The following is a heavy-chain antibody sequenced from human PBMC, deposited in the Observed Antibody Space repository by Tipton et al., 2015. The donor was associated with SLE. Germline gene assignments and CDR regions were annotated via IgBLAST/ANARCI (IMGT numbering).Heavy chain of an antibody. J-gene: IGHJ5*02. D-gene: IGHD3-22*01. V-gene: IGHV4-4*02. CDR3: ARGTAYYHDSSDWFDP. Sequence: TLSLTCAVSGGSISSSNWWSWVRQPPGKGLEWIGEIYHSGSTNYNPSLKSRVTISVDTSKNQFSLKLSSVTAADTAVYYCARGTAYYHDSSDWFDPWGQGTLVTVSS. CDR1: GGSISSSNW. CDR2: IYHSGST.